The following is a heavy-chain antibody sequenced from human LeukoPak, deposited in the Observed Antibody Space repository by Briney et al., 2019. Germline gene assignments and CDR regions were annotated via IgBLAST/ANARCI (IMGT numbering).Heavy chain of an antibody. V-gene: IGHV4-4*08. Sequence: SETLSLTCAVHGRSFSGYSWSWIRQPPGKGLEWIGRIYTSGSTNYNPSLKSRVTISVDTSKNQFSLKLSSVTAADTAVYYCARTPLKMATATNWFDPWGQGTLVTVSS. D-gene: IGHD5-24*01. CDR1: GRSFSGYS. CDR2: IYTSGST. J-gene: IGHJ5*02. CDR3: ARTPLKMATATNWFDP.